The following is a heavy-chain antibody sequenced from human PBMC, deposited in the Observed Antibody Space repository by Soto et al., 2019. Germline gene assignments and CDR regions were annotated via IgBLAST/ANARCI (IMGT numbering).Heavy chain of an antibody. V-gene: IGHV3-30*04. CDR2: ISYDGRNK. D-gene: IGHD3-10*01. Sequence: VVSLILSCAASGFTFSNYAMHWVRQAPGKGLEWVAVISYDGRNKYYADSVKGRFTISRDNSKNTLYLQVNSLRADDTAVYYCARNGSGNYYHFDYWGQGTLVTVSS. CDR3: ARNGSGNYYHFDY. CDR1: GFTFSNYA. J-gene: IGHJ4*02.